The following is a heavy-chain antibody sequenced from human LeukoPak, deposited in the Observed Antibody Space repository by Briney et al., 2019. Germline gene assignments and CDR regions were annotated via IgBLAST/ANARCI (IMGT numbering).Heavy chain of an antibody. J-gene: IGHJ4*02. CDR1: GFTCDDHA. CDR2: ISWNGGNI. V-gene: IGHV3-9*01. D-gene: IGHD3-10*01. Sequence: GGSLILSCAASGFTCDDHAMHWLRKAPGKGLEWVSTISWNGGNIGYAYSVKGRFTIPRDNAKKSLYLQMNSLRTEDTALYCCAKDIDRTWFHGFFESWGQGTLVTVSS. CDR3: AKDIDRTWFHGFFES.